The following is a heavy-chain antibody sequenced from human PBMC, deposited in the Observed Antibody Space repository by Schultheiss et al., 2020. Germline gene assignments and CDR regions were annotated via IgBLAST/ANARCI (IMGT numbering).Heavy chain of an antibody. J-gene: IGHJ6*02. CDR3: ASVYYDSSGYYSNYYYGMDV. Sequence: ASVKVSCTAAGSTFIGYYVHWVRQAPGQGLEWMGWINPNSGGTNYAQKFQGRVTMTRDTSISTAYMELSRLRSDDTAVYYCASVYYDSSGYYSNYYYGMDVWGQGTTVTVSS. CDR2: INPNSGGT. V-gene: IGHV1-2*02. CDR1: GSTFIGYY. D-gene: IGHD3-22*01.